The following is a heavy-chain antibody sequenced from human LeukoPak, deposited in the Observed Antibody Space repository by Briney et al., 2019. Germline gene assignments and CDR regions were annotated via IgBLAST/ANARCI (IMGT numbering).Heavy chain of an antibody. CDR3: ARGPHFWSGYAGVFGY. D-gene: IGHD3-3*02. V-gene: IGHV4-34*01. CDR1: GGSFSGYY. J-gene: IGHJ4*02. CDR2: INHSGST. Sequence: SETLSLTCAVYGGSFSGYYWSWIRQPPGKGLEWIGEINHSGSTNYNPSLKSRVTISVDTSKNQFSLRLSSVTAADTAVYYCARGPHFWSGYAGVFGYWGQGTLVTVSS.